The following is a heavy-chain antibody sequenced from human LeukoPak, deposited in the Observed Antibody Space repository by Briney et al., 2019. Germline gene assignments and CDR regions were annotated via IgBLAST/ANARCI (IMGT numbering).Heavy chain of an antibody. CDR3: ASREGDLDY. CDR2: IYYSGST. J-gene: IGHJ4*02. D-gene: IGHD3-10*01. CDR1: GGSISSYY. V-gene: IGHV4-59*01. Sequence: SETLSLTCTVSGGSISSYYWSWIRQPPGKGLEWIGYIYYSGSTNYNPSLKSRVTISVDTSKNQFSLKLSSVTAADTAVYYCASREGDLDYCGQGTLVTVSS.